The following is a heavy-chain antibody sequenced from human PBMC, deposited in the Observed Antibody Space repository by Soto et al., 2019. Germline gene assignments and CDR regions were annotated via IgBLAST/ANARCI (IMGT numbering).Heavy chain of an antibody. J-gene: IGHJ6*03. Sequence: SSETLSLTCAVYGGSFSGYYWSWIRQPPGKGLEWIGEINHSGSTNYNPSLKSRVTISVDTSKNQFSLKLSSVTAADTAVYYCARGVVRYDFWSGYHYMDVWGKGTTVTV. CDR3: ARGVVRYDFWSGYHYMDV. CDR2: INHSGST. D-gene: IGHD3-3*01. V-gene: IGHV4-34*01. CDR1: GGSFSGYY.